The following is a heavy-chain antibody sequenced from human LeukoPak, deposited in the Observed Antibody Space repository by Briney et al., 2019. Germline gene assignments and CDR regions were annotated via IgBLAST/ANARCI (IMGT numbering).Heavy chain of an antibody. V-gene: IGHV3-30*04. CDR1: GFNFSVSS. J-gene: IGHJ5*02. Sequence: GGSLRLSCAASGFNFSVSSMHWVRQAPGKGLGWVAVMSFDGTTKLYAHSLKGRFTISRDNSKNTVYLQMRSLRLEDTAVYFCARQAIRGVNSWFDPWGQGTLVTVSS. CDR3: ARQAIRGVNSWFDP. CDR2: MSFDGTTK. D-gene: IGHD3-10*01.